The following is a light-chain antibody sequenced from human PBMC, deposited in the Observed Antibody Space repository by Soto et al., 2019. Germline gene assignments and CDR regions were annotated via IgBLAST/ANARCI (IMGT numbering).Light chain of an antibody. CDR1: QGISSW. J-gene: IGKJ5*01. Sequence: IQMTQSPSSLSASVGDRVTITCRASQGISSWLAWYQQKPGQAPKLLIYDASSLESGVPSRLSGSGSGTEFTLTIRSLQPDDFATYYCQQYNSYHTFGQGTRLEIK. CDR3: QQYNSYHT. CDR2: DAS. V-gene: IGKV1-5*01.